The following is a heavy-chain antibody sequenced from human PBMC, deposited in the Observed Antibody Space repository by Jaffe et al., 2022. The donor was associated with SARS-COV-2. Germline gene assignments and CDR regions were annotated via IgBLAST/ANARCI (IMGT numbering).Heavy chain of an antibody. V-gene: IGHV1-18*01. CDR2: ISAYNGNT. CDR1: GYTFTSYG. D-gene: IGHD5-18*01. Sequence: QVQLVQSGAEVKKPGASVKVSCKASGYTFTSYGISWVRQAPGQGLEWMGWISAYNGNTNYAQKLQGRVTMTTDTSTSTAYMELRSLRSDDTAVYYCASSVVGGYSYGTPLPYYYMDVWGKGTTVTVSS. CDR3: ASSVVGGYSYGTPLPYYYMDV. J-gene: IGHJ6*03.